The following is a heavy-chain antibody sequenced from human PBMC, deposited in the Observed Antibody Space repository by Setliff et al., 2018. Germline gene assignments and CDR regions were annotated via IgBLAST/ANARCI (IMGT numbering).Heavy chain of an antibody. CDR2: ISPYYGST. J-gene: IGHJ4*02. V-gene: IGHV1-18*01. Sequence: ASVKVSCKTSGYSFTVFGISWVRQAPGQGLEWMGWISPYYGSTDYAQKFQGRVTITRDTSASTVYMELSSLRYEDTAVYYCASAEVVVAPWGQGTLVTVSS. CDR1: GYSFTVFG. CDR3: ASAEVVVAP. D-gene: IGHD2-15*01.